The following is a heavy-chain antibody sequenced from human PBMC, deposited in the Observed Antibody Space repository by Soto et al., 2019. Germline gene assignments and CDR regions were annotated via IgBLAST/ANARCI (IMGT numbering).Heavy chain of an antibody. CDR3: ATLGYCSGGSCYSTPYFDY. D-gene: IGHD2-15*01. V-gene: IGHV1-18*04. CDR1: GYTFTSYG. CDR2: ISAYNGNT. Sequence: ASVKVSGKASGYTFTSYGISCVRQAPGQVLEWMGWISAYNGNTNYAQKLQGRVTMTTDTSTSTAYMELRSLRSDDTAVYYCATLGYCSGGSCYSTPYFDYWGQGTLVTVSS. J-gene: IGHJ4*02.